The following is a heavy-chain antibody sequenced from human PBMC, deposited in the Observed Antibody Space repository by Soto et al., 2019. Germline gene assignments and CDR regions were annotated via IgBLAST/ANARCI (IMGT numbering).Heavy chain of an antibody. Sequence: GGSLSLSCAASGFTFTNYWMSWVRQAPGKGLEWVANIKQGGSEKYYVDSVKGRFTISRDNAKNSLYLQMNSLRVEDTAVYYCARDVWGWAEGYCSSSSCSRHYYMDVWGKGTTVTVSS. V-gene: IGHV3-7*01. CDR2: IKQGGSEK. CDR1: GFTFTNYW. CDR3: ARDVWGWAEGYCSSSSCSRHYYMDV. J-gene: IGHJ6*03. D-gene: IGHD2-2*01.